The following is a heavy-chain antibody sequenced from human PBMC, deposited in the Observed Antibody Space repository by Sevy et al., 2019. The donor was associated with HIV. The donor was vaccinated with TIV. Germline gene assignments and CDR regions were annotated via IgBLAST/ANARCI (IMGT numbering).Heavy chain of an antibody. CDR3: AREGGYRDYRFPYFYGLDV. CDR1: GFSFRNYW. J-gene: IGHJ6*02. D-gene: IGHD4-17*01. V-gene: IGHV3-7*01. Sequence: GGSLRLSCAASGFSFRNYWMTWVRQAPGKGLEWVANIYQDGSEKYYVDSVKGRFTISRDNTKNSLYLQMNSLRAEDTAVYYCAREGGYRDYRFPYFYGLDVWGQGTTVTVSS. CDR2: IYQDGSEK.